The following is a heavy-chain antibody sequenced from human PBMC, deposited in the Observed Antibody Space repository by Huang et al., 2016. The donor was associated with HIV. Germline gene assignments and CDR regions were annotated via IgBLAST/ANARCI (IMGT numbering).Heavy chain of an antibody. CDR3: ARDLYSSGWHAFDT. CDR1: GGSIISRGYS. D-gene: IGHD6-19*01. V-gene: IGHV4-30-2*01. J-gene: IGHJ3*02. Sequence: QLQLQESGSRLVRPSETLSLTCAVSGGSIISRGYSWSWIRQPPGKGLEWIGYIYHGGTASYNPSRKSRVTMSVDTSKDRFSLKLTSVTAADTAVYYCARDLYSSGWHAFDTWGQGTMVTVSS. CDR2: IYHGGTA.